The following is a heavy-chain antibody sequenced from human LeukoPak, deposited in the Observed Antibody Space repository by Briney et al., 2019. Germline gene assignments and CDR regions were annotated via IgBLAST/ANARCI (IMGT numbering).Heavy chain of an antibody. D-gene: IGHD3-16*02. CDR2: IYYSGST. J-gene: IGHJ4*02. Sequence: PSETLSLTCTVSGGSISSYYWSWIRQPPGKGLEWIGYIYYSGSTNYNPSLKSRVTISVDTSKNQFSLKLSSVTAADTAVYYCARGRAMITFGGVIASYYFDYWGQGTLVTVSS. CDR3: ARGRAMITFGGVIASYYFDY. V-gene: IGHV4-59*12. CDR1: GGSISSYY.